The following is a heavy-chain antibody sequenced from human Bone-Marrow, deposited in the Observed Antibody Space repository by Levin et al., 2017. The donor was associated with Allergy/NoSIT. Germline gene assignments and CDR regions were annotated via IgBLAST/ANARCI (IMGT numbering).Heavy chain of an antibody. CDR2: ISSSSSYT. J-gene: IGHJ2*01. Sequence: PGGSLRLSCAASGFTFSDYYMSWIRQAPGKGLEWVSYISSSSSYTNYADSVKGRFTISRDNAKNSLYLQMNSLRAEDTAVYYCARDQGSGSGSVWYFDLWGRGTLVTVSS. CDR1: GFTFSDYY. D-gene: IGHD3-10*01. V-gene: IGHV3-11*05. CDR3: ARDQGSGSGSVWYFDL.